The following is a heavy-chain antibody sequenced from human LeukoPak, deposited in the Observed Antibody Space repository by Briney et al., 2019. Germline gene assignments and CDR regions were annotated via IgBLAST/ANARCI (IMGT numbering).Heavy chain of an antibody. CDR3: ARDASDGAAAGPFDY. D-gene: IGHD6-13*01. CDR2: IYTSGST. CDR1: GGSISSYY. V-gene: IGHV4-4*07. Sequence: PSETLSLTCTVSGGSISSYYWSWIRQPAGKGLEWIGRIYTSGSTNYNPSLKSRVTMSVDTSKNQFSLKLSSVTAADTAVYYCARDASDGAAAGPFDYWGQGTLVTVSS. J-gene: IGHJ4*02.